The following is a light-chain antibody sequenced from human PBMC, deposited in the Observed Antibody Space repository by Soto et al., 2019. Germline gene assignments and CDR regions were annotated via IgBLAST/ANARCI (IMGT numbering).Light chain of an antibody. CDR2: GAS. CDR3: QQYASSPLT. J-gene: IGKJ4*01. Sequence: EIVLTQSPGTLSLSPGERATLSCRASQSVSNNYLAWYQQKPGQAPRVLIFGASTRATGIPDRFSGSGSGTDFTLTVSSLEPEDFAVYYCQQYASSPLTFGGGTKVDIK. V-gene: IGKV3-20*01. CDR1: QSVSNNY.